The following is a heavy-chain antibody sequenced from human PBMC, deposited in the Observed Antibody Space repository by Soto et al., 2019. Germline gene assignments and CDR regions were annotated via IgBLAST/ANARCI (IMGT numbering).Heavy chain of an antibody. J-gene: IGHJ4*02. CDR2: IYHSGST. CDR1: GGSISSGGYS. V-gene: IGHV4-30-2*01. D-gene: IGHD3-22*01. CDR3: ARYYYDSSGYSSDY. Sequence: PSETLSLTCAVSGGSISSGGYSWSWIRQPPGKGLEWIGYIYHSGSTYYNPSLKSRVTISVDRSKNQFSLKLSSVTAADTAVYYCARYYYDSSGYSSDYWGQGTLVAVSS.